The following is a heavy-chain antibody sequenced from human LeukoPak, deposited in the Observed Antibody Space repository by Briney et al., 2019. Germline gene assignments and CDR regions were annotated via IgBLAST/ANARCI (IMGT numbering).Heavy chain of an antibody. CDR1: GFTFSNYA. CDR3: ARDRNTDFWSGYYTNYYDY. D-gene: IGHD3-3*01. CDR2: ISGSGGST. J-gene: IGHJ4*02. V-gene: IGHV3-23*01. Sequence: GGSLRLSCAASGFTFSNYAMSWVRQAPGKGLEWVSAISGSGGSTYYADSVKGRFTISRDNSKNTLYLQMNSLRAEDTAVYYCARDRNTDFWSGYYTNYYDYWGQGTLVTVSS.